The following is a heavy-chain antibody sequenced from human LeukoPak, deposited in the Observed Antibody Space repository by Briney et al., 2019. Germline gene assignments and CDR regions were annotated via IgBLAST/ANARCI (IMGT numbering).Heavy chain of an antibody. CDR2: ISSSGSTI. Sequence: TGGSLRLSCAASGFTFSDYYMSWIRQAPGKGLEWVSYISSSGSTIYYADSVKGRFTISRDNAKDSLYLQMNSLRAEDTAVYYCAKDLLRGYSYGWSPLRDWGQGTLVTVSS. D-gene: IGHD5-18*01. CDR3: AKDLLRGYSYGWSPLRD. CDR1: GFTFSDYY. J-gene: IGHJ4*02. V-gene: IGHV3-11*04.